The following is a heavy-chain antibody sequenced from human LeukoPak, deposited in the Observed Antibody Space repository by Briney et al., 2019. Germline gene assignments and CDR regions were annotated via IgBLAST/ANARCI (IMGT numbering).Heavy chain of an antibody. Sequence: GGSLRLSCAASGFTFSSYAMHWVRQAPGKGLEWVAVISYDGSNKYYADSVKGRFTISRDNSKNTLYLQMNSLRAEDTAVYYCAKDTGTSSWYGGNFDYWGQGTLVTVSS. CDR2: ISYDGSNK. J-gene: IGHJ4*02. CDR3: AKDTGTSSWYGGNFDY. V-gene: IGHV3-30-3*01. D-gene: IGHD6-13*01. CDR1: GFTFSSYA.